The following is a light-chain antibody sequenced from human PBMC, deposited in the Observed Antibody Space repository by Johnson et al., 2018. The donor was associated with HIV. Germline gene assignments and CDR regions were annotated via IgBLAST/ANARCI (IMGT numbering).Light chain of an antibody. J-gene: IGLJ1*01. CDR1: SSTIGSNY. CDR2: KNN. Sequence: QSVLTQPPSVSAAPGQKVTISCSGSSSTIGSNYVSWYQLLPGTPPKLLIFKNNERPSGIPDRFSGSKSGTSATLGITGLQTGDEADYYCGTWDSNLSAYVFGTGTKVTVL. CDR3: GTWDSNLSAYV. V-gene: IGLV1-51*02.